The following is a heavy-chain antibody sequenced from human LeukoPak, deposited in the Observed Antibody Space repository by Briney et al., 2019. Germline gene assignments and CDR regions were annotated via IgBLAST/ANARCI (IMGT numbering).Heavy chain of an antibody. CDR3: ASGSLNYSSSSNFDS. CDR1: GGSISSYY. CDR2: IYYSGIT. V-gene: IGHV4-59*01. D-gene: IGHD6-6*01. Sequence: SETLSLTCTVSGGSISSYYWNWIRQPPGKGLEWIGYIYYSGITNYNPSLKSRVTISVDTSKNQFSLKLSSVTAADTAVYYCASGSLNYSSSSNFDSWGQGTLVTVSS. J-gene: IGHJ4*02.